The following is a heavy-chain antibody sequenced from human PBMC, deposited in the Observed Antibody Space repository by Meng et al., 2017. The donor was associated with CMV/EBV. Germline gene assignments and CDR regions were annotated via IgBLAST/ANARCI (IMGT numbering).Heavy chain of an antibody. CDR1: GFTFSSYE. Sequence: LKISCAASGFTFSSYEMNWVRQAPGKGLEWVSYISSSGSTIYYADSVKGRFTISRDNAKNSLYLQMNSLRAEDTAVYYCARTRITIFGVVIIARYGMDVWGQGTTVTVSS. V-gene: IGHV3-48*03. CDR2: ISSSGSTI. J-gene: IGHJ6*02. D-gene: IGHD3-3*01. CDR3: ARTRITIFGVVIIARYGMDV.